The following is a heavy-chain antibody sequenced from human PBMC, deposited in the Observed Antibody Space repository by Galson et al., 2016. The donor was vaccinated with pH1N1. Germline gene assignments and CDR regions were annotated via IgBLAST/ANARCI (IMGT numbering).Heavy chain of an antibody. Sequence: SLRLSCAASGFTFSDYYMSWIRQAPGKGLEWVSYISSSSIYTHYADSVKGRFTISRDISKNTLYLQMNRLRAEDTAAYYCAKDSSAYLWHFDCWGQGTLVTVSS. CDR1: GFTFSDYY. J-gene: IGHJ4*02. CDR3: AKDSSAYLWHFDC. CDR2: ISSSSIYT. V-gene: IGHV3-11*05. D-gene: IGHD3-22*01.